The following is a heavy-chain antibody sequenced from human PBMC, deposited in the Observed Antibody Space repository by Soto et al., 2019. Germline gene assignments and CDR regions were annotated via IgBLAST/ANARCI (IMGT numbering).Heavy chain of an antibody. CDR1: GFTFSSYA. V-gene: IGHV3-23*01. CDR3: QKRQHVGRAWYYSDY. J-gene: IGHJ4*02. D-gene: IGHD6-19*01. CDR2: ISGSGGST. Sequence: GGSLRRSFAASGFTFSSYAMSWVRQARGKVLELVSAISGSGGSTYYAYSVKGRFTIYRDKSNNTLYLQMNSLRAEDTAVYYCQKRQHVGRAWYYSDYWGQGPLDTVSS.